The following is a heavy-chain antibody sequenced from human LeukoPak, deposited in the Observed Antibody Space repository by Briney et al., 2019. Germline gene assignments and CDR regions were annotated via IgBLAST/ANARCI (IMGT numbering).Heavy chain of an antibody. V-gene: IGHV4-38-2*02. D-gene: IGHD1-26*01. CDR2: IYHSGTT. CDR3: ARHSSGSYYGTTFDP. CDR1: GYSISSGYY. Sequence: PSETLSLTCIVSGYSISSGYYWGWIRQPPEKGLEWIGSIYHSGTTYYNPSLKSRVTISVDTSKNQFSLKMSSVTAADTAVYYCARHSSGSYYGTTFDPWGQGTLVTVSS. J-gene: IGHJ5*02.